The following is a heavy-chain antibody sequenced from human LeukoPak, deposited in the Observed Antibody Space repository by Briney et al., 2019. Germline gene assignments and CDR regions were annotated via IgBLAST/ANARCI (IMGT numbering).Heavy chain of an antibody. CDR3: ARDLGQYYDTSDNWFDP. Sequence: GGSLRLSCGASGFTFGTYWMHWVRQAPGKGLVWVSRINSDGINTSYADSVKGRFTISRDNAKNTLNLQMNSLRAEDTAVYYCARDLGQYYDTSDNWFDPWGQGTLVTVSS. V-gene: IGHV3-74*01. D-gene: IGHD3-22*01. J-gene: IGHJ5*02. CDR1: GFTFGTYW. CDR2: INSDGINT.